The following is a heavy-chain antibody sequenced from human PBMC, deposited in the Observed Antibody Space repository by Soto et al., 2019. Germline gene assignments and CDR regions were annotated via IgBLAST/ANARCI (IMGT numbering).Heavy chain of an antibody. V-gene: IGHV3-74*03. Sequence: GSLRLSCAASGFTFGNYWMHWVRQAPGKGPEWVSRMTSDGRTTQYADSVKGRFTVSRDNAKNTLYLQMNSLRAEDTAVYYCARAEVDYWGPGTLVTVS. CDR3: ARAEVDY. CDR1: GFTFGNYW. J-gene: IGHJ4*02. CDR2: MTSDGRTT.